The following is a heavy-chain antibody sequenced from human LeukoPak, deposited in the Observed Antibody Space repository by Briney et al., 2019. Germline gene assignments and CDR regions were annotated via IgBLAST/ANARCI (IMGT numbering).Heavy chain of an antibody. CDR3: SRGDYAFWSYYFDY. V-gene: IGHV1-18*01. CDR2: ISAYNGNT. Sequence: ASVKVSCKASGYTFTSYGIRWVRQAPGQGLEWMGWISAYNGNTNYAQKLQGRVTMTTDTSTSTAYMELRSLRSDDTAVYYCSRGDYAFWSYYFDYWGQGTLVTVSS. CDR1: GYTFTSYG. J-gene: IGHJ4*02. D-gene: IGHD3-3*01.